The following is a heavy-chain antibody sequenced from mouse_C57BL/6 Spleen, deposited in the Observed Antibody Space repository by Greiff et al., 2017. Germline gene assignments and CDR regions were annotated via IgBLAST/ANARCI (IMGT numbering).Heavy chain of an antibody. V-gene: IGHV1-52*01. CDR2: IDPSDSET. D-gene: IGHD1-1*01. CDR1: GYTFTSYW. J-gene: IGHJ2*01. Sequence: VQLQQPGAELVRPGSSVKLSCKASGYTFTSYWMHWVKQRPIQGLEWIGNIDPSDSETHYNQKFKDKDTLTVDKSSSTAYMQLSSLTSEASAVYYCASGSSQIDFDYWGQGTTLTVSS. CDR3: ASGSSQIDFDY.